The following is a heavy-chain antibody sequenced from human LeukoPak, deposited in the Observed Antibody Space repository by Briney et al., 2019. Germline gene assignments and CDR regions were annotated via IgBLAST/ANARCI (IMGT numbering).Heavy chain of an antibody. CDR3: ATARIGSGSWFYYFDY. J-gene: IGHJ4*02. CDR2: IRYDGSNK. Sequence: GGSLRLSCAASGFTFSSYGMHWVRQAPGKGLEWVSFIRYDGSNKYYADSVKGRFTISRDNSKNTLYLQMNSLRAEDTAVYYCATARIGSGSWFYYFDYWGQGTLVTVSS. V-gene: IGHV3-30*02. CDR1: GFTFSSYG. D-gene: IGHD3-10*01.